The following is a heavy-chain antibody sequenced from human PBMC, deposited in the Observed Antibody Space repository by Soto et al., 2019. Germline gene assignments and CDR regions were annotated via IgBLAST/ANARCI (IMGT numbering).Heavy chain of an antibody. J-gene: IGHJ4*02. D-gene: IGHD6-6*01. CDR2: INHSGST. V-gene: IGHV4-34*01. CDR3: ARGVGLAAREPGPIDY. CDR1: GGSFSSYY. Sequence: SETLSLTCAVYGGSFSSYYWSWIRQPPGKGLEWIGEINHSGSTNYNPSLKSRVTISVDTSKNQFSLKLSSVTAGGTAVYYCARGVGLAAREPGPIDYWGQGTLVTVSS.